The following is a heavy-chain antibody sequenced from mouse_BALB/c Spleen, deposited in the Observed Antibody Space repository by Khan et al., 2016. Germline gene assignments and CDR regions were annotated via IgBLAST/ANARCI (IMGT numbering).Heavy chain of an antibody. CDR3: ARYDGNYYAMDY. D-gene: IGHD2-3*01. V-gene: IGHV1-54*01. CDR1: GYAFTNYL. Sequence: VQLQQSGAELVRPGTSVKVSCKASGYAFTNYLIEWVKQRPGQDLEWIGVINPGSGGTTYNEKFKGKATMTADKSSSTAYMQLSRLTSDDSAVYFCARYDGNYYAMDYWGQGTSVTVSS. J-gene: IGHJ4*01. CDR2: INPGSGGT.